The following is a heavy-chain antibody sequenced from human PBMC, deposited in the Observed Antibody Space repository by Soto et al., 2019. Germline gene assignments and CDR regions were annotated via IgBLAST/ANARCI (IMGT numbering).Heavy chain of an antibody. CDR2: ISYDGSNK. V-gene: IGHV3-30*18. CDR1: GFTFSSYG. J-gene: IGHJ4*02. D-gene: IGHD3-22*01. CDR3: AKDRVMIVVDRWYFDY. Sequence: PGWSLRLSCASSGFTFSSYGMHWVRQAPGKGLEWVAVISYDGSNKYYADSVKGRFTISRDNSKNTLYLQMNSLRAEDTAVYYCAKDRVMIVVDRWYFDYWGQGTLVTVSS.